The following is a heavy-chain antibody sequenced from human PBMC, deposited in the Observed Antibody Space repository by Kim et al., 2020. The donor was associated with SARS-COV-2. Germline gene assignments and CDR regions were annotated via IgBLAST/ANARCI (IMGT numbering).Heavy chain of an antibody. V-gene: IGHV3-9*01. CDR3: AKDMFPPHRGGGNGWWFDY. CDR1: GFTFGDYA. J-gene: IGHJ4*02. D-gene: IGHD2-15*01. CDR2: ISWNSGSI. Sequence: GGSLRISCAASGFTFGDYAMHWVRQAPGKGLEWVSGISWNSGSIGYADSVKGRFTISRDNAKNSLYLQMNSLRAEDTALYYCAKDMFPPHRGGGNGWWFDYWGQGTLVTVSS.